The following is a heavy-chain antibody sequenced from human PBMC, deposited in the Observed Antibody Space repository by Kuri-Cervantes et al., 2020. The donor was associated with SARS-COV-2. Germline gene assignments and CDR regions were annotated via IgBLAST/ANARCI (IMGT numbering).Heavy chain of an antibody. J-gene: IGHJ6*02. CDR2: ISYDGSNK. CDR3: ARGDYGSGSYGYYYGMDV. V-gene: IGHV3-30-3*01. Sequence: GESLKISCAASGFTFSSYAIHWVRQAPGKWLEWVAFISYDGSNKYYADSVKGRFTISRDNSKNTLYLQMNSLRAEDTAVYYCARGDYGSGSYGYYYGMDVWGQGTTVTVSS. CDR1: GFTFSSYA. D-gene: IGHD3-10*01.